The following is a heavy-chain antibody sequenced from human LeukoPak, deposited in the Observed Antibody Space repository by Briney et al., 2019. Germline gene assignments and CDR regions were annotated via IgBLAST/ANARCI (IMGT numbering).Heavy chain of an antibody. D-gene: IGHD1-26*01. CDR3: ARRDSHIGSYRPSYYFDY. CDR2: INPSGGST. J-gene: IGHJ4*02. CDR1: GYAFTNYY. V-gene: IGHV1-46*01. Sequence: ASVKVSCKSSGYAFTNYYMHWVRQAPGQGLEWMGIINPSGGSTIYAQKFQGRATMTRDTSTSTIYMELSSLRSEDTAVYYCARRDSHIGSYRPSYYFDYWGQGTLVTVSS.